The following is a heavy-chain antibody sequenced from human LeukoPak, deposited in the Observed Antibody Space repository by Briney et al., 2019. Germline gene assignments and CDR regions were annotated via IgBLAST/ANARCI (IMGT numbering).Heavy chain of an antibody. V-gene: IGHV3-48*03. CDR2: ILNSGTTT. CDR1: GFTFSSYE. CDR3: ARDPPDY. J-gene: IGHJ4*02. Sequence: PGGSLRLSCTASGFTFSSYEMNWVRQAPGKRLEWVSYILNSGTTTYYADSVKGRFTISRDNAKNSLYLQMNSLRAEDTGVYYCARDPPDYWGQGILVTVSS.